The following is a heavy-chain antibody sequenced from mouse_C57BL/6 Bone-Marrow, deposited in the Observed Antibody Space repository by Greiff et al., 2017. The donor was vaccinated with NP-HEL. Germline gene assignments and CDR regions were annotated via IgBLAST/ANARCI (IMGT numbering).Heavy chain of an antibody. V-gene: IGHV1-61*01. CDR2: IYPSDSET. CDR1: GYTFTRYW. CDR3: ARIYYYGSSITWFAY. Sequence: QVQLQQPGAELVRPGSSVKLSCKASGYTFTRYWMDWVKQRPGHGLEWIGNIYPSDSETHYNQKFKDKATLTVDKSSSTAYMQLSSLTSADSAVYYCARIYYYGSSITWFAYWGQGTLVTVSA. D-gene: IGHD1-1*01. J-gene: IGHJ3*01.